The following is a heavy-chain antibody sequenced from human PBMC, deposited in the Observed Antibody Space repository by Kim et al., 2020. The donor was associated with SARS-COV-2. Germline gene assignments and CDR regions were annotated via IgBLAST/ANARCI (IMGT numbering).Heavy chain of an antibody. CDR2: IYSGGST. V-gene: IGHV3-66*01. CDR1: GFTVSSNN. Sequence: GGSLRLSCAASGFTVSSNNMSWVRQAPGKGLEWVSVIYSGGSTYYADSVKGRFTISRDNSKNTLYLQMNSLRAEDTAVYYCARESRGYSSSWSPFDYWGQGTLVTVSA. CDR3: ARESRGYSSSWSPFDY. J-gene: IGHJ4*02. D-gene: IGHD6-13*01.